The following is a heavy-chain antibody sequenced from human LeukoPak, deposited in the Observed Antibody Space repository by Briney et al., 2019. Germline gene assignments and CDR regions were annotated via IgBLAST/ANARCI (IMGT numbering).Heavy chain of an antibody. D-gene: IGHD3-22*01. J-gene: IGHJ4*02. Sequence: LSLTCGVSGGSISSTNWWSWVRQPPGQGLEWVSYISSGGSTIYYADSVKGRFTISRDNAKNSLYLQMNSLRAEDTAVYYCAREGSFRSSGYYSLFDYWGQGTLVTVSS. CDR3: AREGSFRSSGYYSLFDY. CDR2: ISSGGSTI. CDR1: GGSISSTN. V-gene: IGHV3-48*03.